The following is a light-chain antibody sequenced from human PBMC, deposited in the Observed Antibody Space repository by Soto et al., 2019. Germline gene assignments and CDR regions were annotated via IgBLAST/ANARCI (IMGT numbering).Light chain of an antibody. Sequence: DIQLTQSPSFLSASVGDRVTITCRASQGISSYLAWYQQKPGKAPRLLIYAASTLQSGVPSRFSGSGSGTEFTLTISSLQPEDFVTSSCQQLNSYPLTFGGGTKVEIK. CDR2: AAS. CDR3: QQLNSYPLT. J-gene: IGKJ4*01. CDR1: QGISSY. V-gene: IGKV1-9*01.